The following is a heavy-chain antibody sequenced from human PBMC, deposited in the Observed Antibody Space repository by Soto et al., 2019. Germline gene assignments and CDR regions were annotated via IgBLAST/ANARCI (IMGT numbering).Heavy chain of an antibody. V-gene: IGHV1-3*01. CDR3: ASAPCGYSGYGDV. J-gene: IGHJ4*02. D-gene: IGHD5-12*01. CDR2: INAGNGNT. Sequence: QVQLVQSGAEVKKPGASVKVSCKASGYTFTSYAMHWVRQAPGQRLEWMGWINAGNGNTKYSQKCQGRVTITRDTTASTAYMELSSLRSEDTAVYYCASAPCGYSGYGDVWGQGTLVTVSS. CDR1: GYTFTSYA.